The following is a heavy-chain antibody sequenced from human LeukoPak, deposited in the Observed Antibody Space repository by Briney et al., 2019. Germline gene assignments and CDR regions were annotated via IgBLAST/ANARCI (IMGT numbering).Heavy chain of an antibody. D-gene: IGHD2-21*02. V-gene: IGHV3-23*01. J-gene: IGHJ4*02. CDR2: ISGSGGGT. CDR1: GFTFSSYW. Sequence: GGSLRLSCAASGFTFSSYWMNWVRQAPGKGLEWVSTISGSGGGTYYADFVKGRFVISRDNSKNTLFLQVDFLGAEDTAVYYCAEDSLSVVVTAIPSDYWGQGTLVTVSS. CDR3: AEDSLSVVVTAIPSDY.